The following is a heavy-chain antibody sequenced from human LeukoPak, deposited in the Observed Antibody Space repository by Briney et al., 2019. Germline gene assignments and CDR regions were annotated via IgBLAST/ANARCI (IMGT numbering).Heavy chain of an antibody. V-gene: IGHV4-61*01. CDR2: IYYSGST. CDR1: GGSISSSSYY. CDR3: ASYDSSGYFGFDY. J-gene: IGHJ4*02. Sequence: SETLSLTCTVSGGSISSSSYYWSWIRQPPGRGLEWIGYIYYSGSTNYNPSLKSRATISVDTSKNQFSLKLSSVTAADTAVYYCASYDSSGYFGFDYWGQGTLVTVSS. D-gene: IGHD3-22*01.